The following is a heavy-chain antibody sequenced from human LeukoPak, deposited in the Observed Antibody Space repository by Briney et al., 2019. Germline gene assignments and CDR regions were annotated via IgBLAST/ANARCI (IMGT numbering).Heavy chain of an antibody. CDR1: RFTFSSYG. CDR2: ISYDGSNK. CDR3: ARPKYSGYDPTLDY. D-gene: IGHD5-12*01. V-gene: IGHV3-30*03. J-gene: IGHJ4*02. Sequence: PGGSLTLSCAASRFTFSSYGMHWARQAPGKGLEWVAVISYDGSNKYYADSVKGRFNIPRENSKNMLYLQMNGLRTEDTAVYYCARPKYSGYDPTLDYWGQGTLVTVSS.